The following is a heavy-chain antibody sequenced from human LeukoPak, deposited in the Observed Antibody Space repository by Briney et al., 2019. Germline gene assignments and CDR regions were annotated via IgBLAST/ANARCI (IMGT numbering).Heavy chain of an antibody. Sequence: GGSLRLSCAASGFTFRIYAMSWVRQAPGKGLEWVSSISSSGEYTYYEDSVKGRFTISRDNSKNTRYLQMTSLRAEDTAIYYCAKDRPNYHESDGHYYRRDGDYWGQGTLVTVSS. CDR1: GFTFRIYA. V-gene: IGHV3-23*01. J-gene: IGHJ4*02. CDR3: AKDRPNYHESDGHYYRRDGDY. CDR2: ISSSGEYT. D-gene: IGHD3-22*01.